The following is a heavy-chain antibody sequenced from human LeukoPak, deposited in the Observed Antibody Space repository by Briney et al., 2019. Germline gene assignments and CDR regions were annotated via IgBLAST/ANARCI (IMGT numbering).Heavy chain of an antibody. V-gene: IGHV3-74*01. CDR3: ARAITYFYGSVTYDWFDP. D-gene: IGHD3-10*01. CDR1: GFTFSDYY. J-gene: IGHJ5*02. Sequence: PGGSLRLSCAASGFTFSDYYMSWIRQAPGKGLMWVSRIKSDGSTIYADSVKGRFTISRDNAKNMVYLQMNSLRAEDTAMYYCARAITYFYGSVTYDWFDPWGQGTLVTVSS. CDR2: IKSDGST.